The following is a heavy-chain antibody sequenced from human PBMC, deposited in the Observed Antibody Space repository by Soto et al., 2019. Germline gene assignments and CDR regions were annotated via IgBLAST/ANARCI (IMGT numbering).Heavy chain of an antibody. CDR3: AKEGRNSGWYWDV. Sequence: VQLLESGGALVQPGGSLRLSCAASGFTFSGSAMTWVRQAPGKWLEYVSSITSSGIEAFHAYSVKGRFTMSRDNSKNMVYLQMNSLRAEDTGVYYCAKEGRNSGWYWDVWGQGALVTVSS. D-gene: IGHD6-19*01. J-gene: IGHJ6*02. V-gene: IGHV3-23*01. CDR1: GFTFSGSA. CDR2: ITSSGIEA.